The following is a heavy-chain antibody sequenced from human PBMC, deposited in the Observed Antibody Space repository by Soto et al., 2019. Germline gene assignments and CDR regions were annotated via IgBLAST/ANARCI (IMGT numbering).Heavy chain of an antibody. Sequence: GGSLRLSCAASGFTFSSYSMNWVRQAPGKGLEWDSYISSSRSTIYYADSVKGRFTISRDNAKNSRYLQMNSLREEDTAVYYCARVSGYYELDYWGQGTLVTVSS. CDR1: GFTFSSYS. D-gene: IGHD1-26*01. V-gene: IGHV3-48*02. CDR3: ARVSGYYELDY. CDR2: ISSSRSTI. J-gene: IGHJ4*02.